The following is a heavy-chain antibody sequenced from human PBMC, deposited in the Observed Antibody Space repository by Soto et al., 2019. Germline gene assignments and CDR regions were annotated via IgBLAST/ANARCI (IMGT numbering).Heavy chain of an antibody. D-gene: IGHD3-10*01. V-gene: IGHV3-30*03. CDR3: ARDPIYGSGSTDY. CDR1: GFTFRTYA. CDR2: ISHDGSNK. J-gene: IGHJ4*02. Sequence: QVQVVESGGGVVQPGRSLRLSCAASGFTFRTYAMHWVRQAPGKGLEWVAVISHDGSNKYYADSVKGRFTISRDNSKNTLYLQMNSLRAEDTAVYYCARDPIYGSGSTDYWGQGTLVTVSS.